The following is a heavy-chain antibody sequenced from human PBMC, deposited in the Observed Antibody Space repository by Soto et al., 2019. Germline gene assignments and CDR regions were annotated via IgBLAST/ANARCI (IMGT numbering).Heavy chain of an antibody. CDR1: GFTFSSYA. CDR2: ISGSGGST. CDR3: ARSEVPPHAYCGGDCLRAGYYYYYGMDV. Sequence: ESGGGLVQPGGSLRLSCAASGFTFSSYAMSWVRQAPGKGLEWVSAISGSGGSTYYADSVKGRFTISRDNSKNTLYLQMNSLRAEDTAVYYCARSEVPPHAYCGGDCLRAGYYYYYGMDVWGQGTTVTVSS. D-gene: IGHD2-21*02. J-gene: IGHJ6*02. V-gene: IGHV3-23*01.